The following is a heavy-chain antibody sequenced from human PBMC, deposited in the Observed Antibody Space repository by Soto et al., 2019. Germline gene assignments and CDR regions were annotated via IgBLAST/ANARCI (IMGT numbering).Heavy chain of an antibody. CDR2: ISAYNGNT. CDR3: ARGGLIAVAGTRGWFDP. J-gene: IGHJ5*02. D-gene: IGHD6-19*01. V-gene: IGHV1-18*04. Sequence: RASVEVSCKASGYTFTSYGISWVRQAPGQGLEWMGWISAYNGNTNYAQKLQGRVTMTTDTSTSTAYMELRSLRSDDTAVYYCARGGLIAVAGTRGWFDPWGQVTLVTVSS. CDR1: GYTFTSYG.